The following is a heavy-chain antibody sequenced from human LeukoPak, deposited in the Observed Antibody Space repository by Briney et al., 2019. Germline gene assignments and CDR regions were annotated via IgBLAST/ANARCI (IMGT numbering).Heavy chain of an antibody. CDR1: GYSFTDYY. Sequence: ASVKVSCKASGYSFTDYYINWVRQAPGQGPEWMGWLNPNSGGTNYAQKFQGRVTMTRDTSISTAYMEVSGLRSDDTAVYYCARAKSQDCSSVNCHEWFDPWGQGTLVTVSS. J-gene: IGHJ5*02. D-gene: IGHD2-2*01. CDR2: LNPNSGGT. CDR3: ARAKSQDCSSVNCHEWFDP. V-gene: IGHV1-2*02.